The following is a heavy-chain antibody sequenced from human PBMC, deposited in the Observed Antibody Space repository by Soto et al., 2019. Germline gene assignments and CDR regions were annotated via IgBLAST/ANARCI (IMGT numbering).Heavy chain of an antibody. Sequence: PSQPLSLTCTVSGGSISSYYWSWIRKPTGKGLEWIGYIYYSGSTNYNPSVKGRFTISRDNSKNTLYLQMNSLRAEDTAVYYCARGGSGYSSGWYYYYGMDVWGQGTTVTVSS. J-gene: IGHJ6*02. CDR1: GGSISSYY. CDR2: IYYSGST. CDR3: ARGGSGYSSGWYYYYGMDV. D-gene: IGHD6-19*01. V-gene: IGHV4-59*12.